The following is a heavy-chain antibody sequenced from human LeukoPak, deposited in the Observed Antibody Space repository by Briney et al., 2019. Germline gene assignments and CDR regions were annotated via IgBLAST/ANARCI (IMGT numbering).Heavy chain of an antibody. CDR3: ARDAYYYDTGGYYVVDY. D-gene: IGHD3-22*01. J-gene: IGHJ4*02. CDR1: GGSISSYY. Sequence: SETLSLTCTVSGGSISSYYWAWIRQSAGNGLEWIGRIYSSGGTYYNPSLNSRVTMSVDTSNNQFSLRLTSVTAADTAVYYCARDAYYYDTGGYYVVDYWGQGTLVTVSS. V-gene: IGHV4-4*07. CDR2: IYSSGGT.